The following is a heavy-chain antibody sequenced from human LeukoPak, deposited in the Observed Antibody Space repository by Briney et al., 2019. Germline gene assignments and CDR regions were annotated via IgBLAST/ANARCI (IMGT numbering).Heavy chain of an antibody. CDR1: GYTFTDYA. CDR3: ARDFGERITRVRGFSDY. D-gene: IGHD3-10*01. V-gene: IGHV7-4-1*02. CDR2: IKTNTGNP. J-gene: IGHJ4*02. Sequence: GASVKVSCKTSGYTFTDYAIHWVRQAPGHGLECMGWIKTNTGNPTYAQGFTGRFVFSLDTSVSTAYLQISSLKAEDTAVYYCARDFGERITRVRGFSDYWGQGTLVSVSS.